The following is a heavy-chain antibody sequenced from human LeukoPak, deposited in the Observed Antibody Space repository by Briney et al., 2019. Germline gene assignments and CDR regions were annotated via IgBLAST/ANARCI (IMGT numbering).Heavy chain of an antibody. V-gene: IGHV3-53*01. D-gene: IGHD6-19*01. Sequence: PWGTLRLSCAASGLTVSSNYMTWVRPAPGKGLDWVSVIYYGGSTYYADSVKGRFTISRDNSKNTLYLQMNSLRVEDTAVYYCARDHRNTMAVGGYDFHGMDVWGQGTTVTVSS. CDR1: GLTVSSNY. CDR2: IYYGGST. CDR3: ARDHRNTMAVGGYDFHGMDV. J-gene: IGHJ6*02.